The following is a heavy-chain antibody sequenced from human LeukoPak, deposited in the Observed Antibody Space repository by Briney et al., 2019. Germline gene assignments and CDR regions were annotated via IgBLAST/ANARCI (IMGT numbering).Heavy chain of an antibody. CDR1: GGSISSYY. D-gene: IGHD3-16*02. CDR2: IYYSGST. Sequence: SETLSLTCTVSGGSISSYYWSWIRQPPGKGLEWIGYIYYSGSTNYNPSLKSRVTISVDTSKNQFSLKLSSVTAADTAVYYCARDRMITFGGVIARVDAFDIWGQGTMVTVSS. J-gene: IGHJ3*02. CDR3: ARDRMITFGGVIARVDAFDI. V-gene: IGHV4-59*12.